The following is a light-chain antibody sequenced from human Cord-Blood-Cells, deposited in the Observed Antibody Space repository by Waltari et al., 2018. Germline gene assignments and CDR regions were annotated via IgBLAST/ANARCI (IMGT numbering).Light chain of an antibody. V-gene: IGLV2-14*01. Sequence: QSALTQPAPVSGSPGQSITISCPGTSSAVGGYNYVPWYQQHPGKAPKLMIYDVSKRPSGVSNRFSGSKSGNTASLTISGLQAEDEADYYCSSYTSSSTWVFGGGTKLTVL. CDR3: SSYTSSSTWV. CDR1: SSAVGGYNY. CDR2: DVS. J-gene: IGLJ3*02.